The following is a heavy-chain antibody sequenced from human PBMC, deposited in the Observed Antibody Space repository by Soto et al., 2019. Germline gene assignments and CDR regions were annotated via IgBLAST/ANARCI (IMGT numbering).Heavy chain of an antibody. Sequence: QITLKESGPTLVKPTQTLTLTCTFSGFSLSTTAEGVSWIRQPPGKALEWLALIYWDDDERYSPSLKSRLTITKDTSKSQVVLTMTNVDPVDTATYYCAHGSCSSADCYPNPYLDYWGQGILVTVSS. CDR1: GFSLSTTAEG. D-gene: IGHD2-2*01. V-gene: IGHV2-5*02. J-gene: IGHJ4*02. CDR2: IYWDDDE. CDR3: AHGSCSSADCYPNPYLDY.